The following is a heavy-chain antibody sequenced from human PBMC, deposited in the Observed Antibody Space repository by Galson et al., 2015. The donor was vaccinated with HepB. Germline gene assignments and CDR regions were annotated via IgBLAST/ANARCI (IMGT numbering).Heavy chain of an antibody. CDR3: AKDSCSSTSCYSVGSDGIDY. Sequence: SLRLSCAASGFTFSSYAMSWVRQAPGKGLEWVSAISGSGGSTYYADSVKGRFTISRDNSKNTLYLQMNSLRAEDTAVYYCAKDSCSSTSCYSVGSDGIDYWGQGTLVTVSS. V-gene: IGHV3-23*01. CDR1: GFTFSSYA. D-gene: IGHD2-2*01. J-gene: IGHJ4*02. CDR2: ISGSGGST.